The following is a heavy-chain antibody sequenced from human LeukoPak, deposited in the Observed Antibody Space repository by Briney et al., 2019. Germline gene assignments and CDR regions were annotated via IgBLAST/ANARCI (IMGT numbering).Heavy chain of an antibody. CDR1: GFTFSSYS. CDR2: ISSSSSYI. D-gene: IGHD6-19*01. J-gene: IGHJ4*02. Sequence: GGSLRLSCAASGFTFSSYSMNWVRQAPGKGLEWVSSISSSSSYIYYADSVEGRFTISRDNAKNSLYLQMNSLRAEDTAVYYCARDGPWLVGFDYWGQGTLVTVSS. CDR3: ARDGPWLVGFDY. V-gene: IGHV3-21*01.